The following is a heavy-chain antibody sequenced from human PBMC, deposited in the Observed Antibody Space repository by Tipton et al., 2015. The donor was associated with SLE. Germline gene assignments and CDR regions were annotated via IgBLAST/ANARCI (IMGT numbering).Heavy chain of an antibody. V-gene: IGHV4-38-2*01. CDR2: VYHSGTT. Sequence: TLSLTCVVSGYPLNTDGLSWGGLRHPPGKGLEWIGNVYHSGTTDYKSSLKRRVNISVDTARNQFSLRLNSVTAADTAVYYCARSPSHTDYYDFWGQGKLVTVSS. CDR3: ARSPSHTDYYDF. CDR1: GYPLNTDGLS. J-gene: IGHJ4*02.